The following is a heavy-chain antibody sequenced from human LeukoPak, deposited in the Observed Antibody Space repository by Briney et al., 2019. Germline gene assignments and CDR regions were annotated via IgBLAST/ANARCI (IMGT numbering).Heavy chain of an antibody. J-gene: IGHJ4*02. CDR3: ARGDTSSWYDSFDY. CDR2: IYYSGST. CDR1: GGSLSCGGYY. V-gene: IGHV4-31*03. D-gene: IGHD6-13*01. Sequence: SHTLSLTRSVSGGSLSCGGYYLIWIGHHPGDGLEWIGYIYYSGSTYYTPSIKSRVTISVDQSKNQFSLKLSSVTAADTAVYYCARGDTSSWYDSFDYWGQGTLVTVSS.